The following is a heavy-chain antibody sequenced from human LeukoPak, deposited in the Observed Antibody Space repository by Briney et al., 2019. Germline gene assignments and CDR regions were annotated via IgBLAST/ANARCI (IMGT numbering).Heavy chain of an antibody. CDR1: GFTFDDYA. CDR3: AKDRRDYCGGDCYSIEYFQH. D-gene: IGHD2-21*02. Sequence: PGGSLRLSCAASGFTFDDYAMHWVRQAPGKGLEWVSLISGDGGSTYYADSVKGRFTISRDNSKNSLYLQMNSLRTEDTALYYCAKDRRDYCGGDCYSIEYFQHWVQGTLVTVSS. J-gene: IGHJ1*01. CDR2: ISGDGGST. V-gene: IGHV3-43*02.